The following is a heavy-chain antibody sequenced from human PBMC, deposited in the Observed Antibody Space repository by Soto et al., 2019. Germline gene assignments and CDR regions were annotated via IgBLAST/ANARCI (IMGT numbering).Heavy chain of an antibody. CDR1: GVSIHNSHSF. D-gene: IGHD2-21*01. CDR3: GRVVEGATRHTDFDS. CDR2: VYYSGGA. J-gene: IGHJ5*01. V-gene: IGHV4-39*01. Sequence: ASETLSLTCAVSGVSIHNSHSFWGWIRQPPGKGLEFIANVYYSGGAHYNPSFKSRVTISVDTATNQVSLRMSSVTAADTAVYFCGRVVEGATRHTDFDSWGLGTLVTVSS.